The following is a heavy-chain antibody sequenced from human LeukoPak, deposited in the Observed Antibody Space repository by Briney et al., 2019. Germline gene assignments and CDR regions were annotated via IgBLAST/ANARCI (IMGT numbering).Heavy chain of an antibody. CDR3: ATATMVRGEGNYFDY. Sequence: ASVKVSCKVSGYTLTELSMHWVRQAPGKGLEWRGGFDPEDGETIYAQKFQGRVTMTEDTSTDTAYMELSSLRSENTAVYYCATATMVRGEGNYFDYWGQGTLVTVSS. CDR2: FDPEDGET. CDR1: GYTLTELS. J-gene: IGHJ4*02. V-gene: IGHV1-24*01. D-gene: IGHD3-10*01.